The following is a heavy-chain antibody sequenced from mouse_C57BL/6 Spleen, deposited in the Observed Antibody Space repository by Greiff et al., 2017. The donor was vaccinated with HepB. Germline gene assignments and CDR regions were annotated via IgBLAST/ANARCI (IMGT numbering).Heavy chain of an antibody. CDR1: GFTFSDYG. Sequence: EVHLVESGGGLVKPGGSLKLSCAASGFTFSDYGMHWVRQAPEKGLEWVAYISSGSSTIYYADTVKGRFTISRDNAKNTLFLQMTSLRSEDTAMYYCAPIYYDYDGFAYWGQGTLVTVSA. CDR2: ISSGSSTI. J-gene: IGHJ3*01. D-gene: IGHD2-4*01. V-gene: IGHV5-17*01. CDR3: APIYYDYDGFAY.